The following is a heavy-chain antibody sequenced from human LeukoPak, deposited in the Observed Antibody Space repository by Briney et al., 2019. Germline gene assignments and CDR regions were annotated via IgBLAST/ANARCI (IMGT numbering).Heavy chain of an antibody. CDR2: ISHDGSNK. D-gene: IGHD2-15*01. J-gene: IGHJ4*02. V-gene: IGHV3-30*18. Sequence: GGSLRLSCAASGFTFSSYGMHWVRQAPGKGLEWVVVISHDGSNKNYADSVKGRFTISRDNSKNTLYLRMNSLRPEDTAVYYCAKVRVGTAHFDYWGQGTLVTVSS. CDR3: AKVRVGTAHFDY. CDR1: GFTFSSYG.